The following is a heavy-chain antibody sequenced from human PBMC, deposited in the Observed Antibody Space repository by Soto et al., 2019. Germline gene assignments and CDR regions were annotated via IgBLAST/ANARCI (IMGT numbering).Heavy chain of an antibody. CDR2: IIPMLGIA. D-gene: IGHD3-10*01. V-gene: IGHV1-69*02. CDR3: ARGAWFGENYGMDV. Sequence: QVQLVQSGAEVKKPGSSVKVSCKASGGTFSSYTISWVRQAPGLGLEWMGRIIPMLGIANYAQKFQDRVTITADKSTSTAYMELSSLRSEDTAVYYCARGAWFGENYGMDVWGQGTTVTVSS. CDR1: GGTFSSYT. J-gene: IGHJ6*02.